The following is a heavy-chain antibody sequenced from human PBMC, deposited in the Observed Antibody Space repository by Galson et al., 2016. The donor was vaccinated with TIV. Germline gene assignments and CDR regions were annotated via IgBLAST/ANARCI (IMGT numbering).Heavy chain of an antibody. Sequence: ETLSLTCTVSGGSINNYYWTWIRQPPGKGLEWIGYVYYTGGTNYSPSLKSRVTISVDTSQNHFSLKLNSVTAADTAVYYCARLNRVNCDMDYWGQGKLVTVSS. V-gene: IGHV4-59*01. CDR3: ARLNRVNCDMDY. CDR1: GGSINNYY. D-gene: IGHD3-22*01. CDR2: VYYTGGT. J-gene: IGHJ4*02.